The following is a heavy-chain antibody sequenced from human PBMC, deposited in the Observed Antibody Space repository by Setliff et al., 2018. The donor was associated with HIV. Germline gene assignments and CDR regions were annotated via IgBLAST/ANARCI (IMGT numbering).Heavy chain of an antibody. D-gene: IGHD4-17*01. Sequence: PSETLSLTCAVYGGSFSGYFWSWIRQSPGKGLEWIGEFRHSGNTNINPSIKSRVTISGDTTKNQISLKLTSVTAADTAVYYCARGGRSTVTQWAWFDPWGQGTLVTVSS. CDR1: GGSFSGYF. CDR3: ARGGRSTVTQWAWFDP. J-gene: IGHJ5*02. CDR2: FRHSGNT. V-gene: IGHV4-34*01.